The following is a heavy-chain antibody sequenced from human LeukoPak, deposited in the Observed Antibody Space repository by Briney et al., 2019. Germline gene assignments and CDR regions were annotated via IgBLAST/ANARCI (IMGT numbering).Heavy chain of an antibody. CDR2: ISSTGSYI. CDR3: ARDFDYGDSLDAFDI. J-gene: IGHJ3*02. Sequence: GGSLRLSCSASGFTFGSYTMNWVRQAPGKGLEWVSSISSTGSYIYYADSVKGRFTISRDNAKNSLYLQMNSLRAEDTAVYYCARDFDYGDSLDAFDIWGQGTMVTVSS. CDR1: GFTFGSYT. D-gene: IGHD4-17*01. V-gene: IGHV3-21*01.